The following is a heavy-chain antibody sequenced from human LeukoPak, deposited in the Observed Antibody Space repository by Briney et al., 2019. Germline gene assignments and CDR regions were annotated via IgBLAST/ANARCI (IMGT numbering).Heavy chain of an antibody. Sequence: GGSLILSCAASGFTFSSYAMHWVRQAPGKGLEYVSAISSNGGSTYYANSVKGRFTISRDNSKNTLYLQMGSLRAEDMAVYYCARGPDLYCSSTSCYASDYWGQGTLVTVSS. CDR2: ISSNGGST. D-gene: IGHD2-2*01. J-gene: IGHJ4*02. CDR3: ARGPDLYCSSTSCYASDY. V-gene: IGHV3-64*01. CDR1: GFTFSSYA.